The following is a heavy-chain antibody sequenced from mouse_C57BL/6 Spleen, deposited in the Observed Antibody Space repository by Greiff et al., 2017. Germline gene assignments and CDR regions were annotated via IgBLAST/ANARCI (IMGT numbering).Heavy chain of an antibody. Sequence: VMLVESGAELARPGASVKMSCKASGYTFTSYTMHWVKQRPGQGLEWIGYITPSSGYTKYNQKFKDKATLTADKSSSTAYMQLSSLTSEDSAVYYCARGYYFDYGGQGTTLTVSS. CDR1: GYTFTSYT. CDR2: ITPSSGYT. J-gene: IGHJ2*01. CDR3: ARGYYFDY. V-gene: IGHV1-4*01.